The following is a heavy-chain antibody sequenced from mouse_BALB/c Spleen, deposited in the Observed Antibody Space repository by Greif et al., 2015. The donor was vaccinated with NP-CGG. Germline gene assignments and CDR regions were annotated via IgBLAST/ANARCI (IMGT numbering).Heavy chain of an antibody. Sequence: QVQLQQSGAELVRPGTSVKVSCKASGYAFTNYLIEWVKQRPGQGLEWIGVINPGSGGTNYNEKFKGKATLTADKSSSTAYMQLSSLTSDDSAVYFCARSGDYGIYFDYWGQGTTLTVSS. D-gene: IGHD2-1*01. CDR2: INPGSGGT. V-gene: IGHV1-54*01. J-gene: IGHJ2*01. CDR3: ARSGDYGIYFDY. CDR1: GYAFTNYL.